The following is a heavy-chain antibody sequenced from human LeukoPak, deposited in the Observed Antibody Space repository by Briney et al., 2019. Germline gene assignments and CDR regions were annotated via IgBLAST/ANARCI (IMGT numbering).Heavy chain of an antibody. CDR3: ASGYTYVRLGDH. V-gene: IGHV3-74*01. D-gene: IGHD5-18*01. CDR2: TNLHGTTV. Sequence: PGGSLRPSCAVSGLSFSNYWMHWVRQAPGKGLVWVARTNLHGTTVDYADSVKGRFTISRDNAKNTLFLQMNSLRAEDTAVYYCASGYTYVRLGDHWGQGTLVTVSS. J-gene: IGHJ4*02. CDR1: GLSFSNYW.